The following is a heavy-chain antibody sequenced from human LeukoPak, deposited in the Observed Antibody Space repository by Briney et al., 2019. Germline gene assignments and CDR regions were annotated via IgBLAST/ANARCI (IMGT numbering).Heavy chain of an antibody. CDR2: INLNSGDT. V-gene: IGHV1-2*02. D-gene: IGHD3-10*01. J-gene: IGHJ5*02. CDR3: ARVTSGSGNFVLNWFDA. Sequence: ASVKVSCKTSGYTFSEYYIHWVRQAPGQGLEWLGWINLNSGDTHYAQNFQGRVAMTRDTSVSTAYMELSLLTSDDTAVYYCARVTSGSGNFVLNWFDAWGQGTLVTVSS. CDR1: GYTFSEYY.